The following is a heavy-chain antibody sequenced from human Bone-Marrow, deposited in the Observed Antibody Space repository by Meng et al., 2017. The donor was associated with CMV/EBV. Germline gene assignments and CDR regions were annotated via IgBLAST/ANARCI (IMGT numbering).Heavy chain of an antibody. CDR2: IYSGGST. J-gene: IGHJ6*02. CDR1: GFTFSSYA. V-gene: IGHV3-53*01. CDR3: ARYYYGMDV. Sequence: GGSLRLSCAASGFTFSSYAMHWVRQAPGKGLEWVSVIYSGGSTYYADSVKGRFTISRDNSKNTLYLQMNSLRAEDTAVYYCARYYYGMDVWGQGTTVTVSS.